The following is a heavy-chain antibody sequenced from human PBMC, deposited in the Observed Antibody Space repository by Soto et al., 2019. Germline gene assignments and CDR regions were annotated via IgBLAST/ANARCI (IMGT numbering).Heavy chain of an antibody. Sequence: ASVKVSCKASGGTFSSYTISWVRQAPGQGLEWMGRIIPILGIANYAQKFQGRVTITADKSTSTAYMELSSLRSEDTAVYYCARDLGRTTVTDDAFDIWGQGTMVTVSS. CDR2: IIPILGIA. CDR1: GGTFSSYT. V-gene: IGHV1-69*04. D-gene: IGHD4-4*01. CDR3: ARDLGRTTVTDDAFDI. J-gene: IGHJ3*02.